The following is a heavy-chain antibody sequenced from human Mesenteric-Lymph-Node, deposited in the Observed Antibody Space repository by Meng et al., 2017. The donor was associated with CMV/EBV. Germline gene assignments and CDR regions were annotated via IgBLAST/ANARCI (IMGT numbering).Heavy chain of an antibody. V-gene: IGHV3-7*01. CDR3: TTWRTPGY. Sequence: GESLKISCAASGFTFSNSWMSWVRQAPGKGLEWVANIKYDGSEKYYVDSVKGRFTISRDNTKNLVFLQMNSLRVEDTAVYYCTTWRTPGYWGQGTLVTVSS. D-gene: IGHD1-14*01. CDR2: IKYDGSEK. CDR1: GFTFSNSW. J-gene: IGHJ4*02.